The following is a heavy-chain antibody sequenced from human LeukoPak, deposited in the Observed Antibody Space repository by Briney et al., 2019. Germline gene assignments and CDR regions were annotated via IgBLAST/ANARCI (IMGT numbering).Heavy chain of an antibody. V-gene: IGHV3-23*01. D-gene: IGHD1-14*01. CDR1: GFTLSSYV. CDR3: ANRRNYASDY. Sequence: GGSLRLSCSASGFTLSSYVMSWVRQAPGEGLEWVSTLTNSGGTTYYADSVKGRFTISRDNSKNALYLQMNSLRDEDTAVYYCANRRNYASDYWGQGTLVTVSS. J-gene: IGHJ4*02. CDR2: LTNSGGTT.